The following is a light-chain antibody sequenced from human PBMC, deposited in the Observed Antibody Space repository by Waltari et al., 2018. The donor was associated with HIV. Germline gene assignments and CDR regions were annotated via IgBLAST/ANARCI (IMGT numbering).Light chain of an antibody. CDR1: RSNIGAGYD. J-gene: IGLJ2*01. V-gene: IGLV1-40*01. CDR2: VNT. CDR3: QSLRV. Sequence: QSVLTQPPSVSGAPGQRVTIPCTGSRSNIGAGYDVHWYQQLPGTAPKLLIYVNTNRPSRVPDRFSGSKSGTSASLAITGLQAEDEADYYCQSLRVFGGGTKLTVL.